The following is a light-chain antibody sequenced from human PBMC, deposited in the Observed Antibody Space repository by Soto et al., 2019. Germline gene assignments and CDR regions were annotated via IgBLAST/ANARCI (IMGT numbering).Light chain of an antibody. J-gene: IGLJ1*01. CDR3: NSYTSRSTYV. CDR2: EVT. CDR1: TSDVGNYNY. Sequence: VLTQPASVSGSPGQSITISCTGTTSDVGNYNYVSWYQHHPGQAPKLMIYEVTNRPSGVSNRFSGSKSGNTASPTISGLQAEDEADYYCNSYTSRSTYVFGTGTKVTVL. V-gene: IGLV2-14*01.